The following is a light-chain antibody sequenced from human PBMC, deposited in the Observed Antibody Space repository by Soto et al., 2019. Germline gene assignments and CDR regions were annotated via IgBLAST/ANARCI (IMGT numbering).Light chain of an antibody. Sequence: EIVLTQSPATLSLSPGKKATLSSRDSLSVISYLAWYQQKSGQAPSLLIYDASNRATGIPARFSGSWSGTDFILTFSSLEPEDFAVYYCQQRSNWPLTFGGGTKVDIK. J-gene: IGKJ4*02. CDR2: DAS. CDR1: LSVISY. CDR3: QQRSNWPLT. V-gene: IGKV3-11*01.